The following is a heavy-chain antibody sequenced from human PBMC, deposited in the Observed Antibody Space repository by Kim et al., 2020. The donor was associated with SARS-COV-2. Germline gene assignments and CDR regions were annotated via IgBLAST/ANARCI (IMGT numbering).Heavy chain of an antibody. J-gene: IGHJ4*02. CDR3: ARDYYDSKAPAIDY. CDR2: IKQDGSEK. V-gene: IGHV3-7*01. CDR1: GFTFSSYW. D-gene: IGHD3-22*01. Sequence: GGSLRLSCAASGFTFSSYWMSWVRQAPGKGLEWVANIKQDGSEKYYVDSVKGRFTISRDNAKNSLYLQMNSLRAEDTAVYYCARDYYDSKAPAIDYWGQGTLVTVSS.